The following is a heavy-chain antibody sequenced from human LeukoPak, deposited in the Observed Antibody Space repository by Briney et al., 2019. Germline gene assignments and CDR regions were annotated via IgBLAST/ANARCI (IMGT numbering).Heavy chain of an antibody. Sequence: GGSLRLSCAASGFTFSNSAMSWVRQAPGKGLEWVSTLSGSGITTYYADSVKGRFTISRDNSKNTLYLQMNRLRAEDAALYYCAKGIYSSGWSYFDHWGHGTVVSVPS. D-gene: IGHD6-19*01. CDR3: AKGIYSSGWSYFDH. J-gene: IGHJ4*01. CDR2: LSGSGITT. V-gene: IGHV3-23*01. CDR1: GFTFSNSA.